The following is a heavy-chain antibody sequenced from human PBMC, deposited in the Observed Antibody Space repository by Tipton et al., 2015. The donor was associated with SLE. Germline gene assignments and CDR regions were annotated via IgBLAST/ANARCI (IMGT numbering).Heavy chain of an antibody. J-gene: IGHJ4*02. CDR3: ARGEVVAATPLDY. CDR1: GYTFTSYV. CDR2: INTNTGNP. Sequence: QSGAEVKKPGASVKASCKASGYTFTSYVMNWVRQAPGQGLEWMGWINTNTGNPTYAQGFTGRFVFSLDTSVSTAYLQISSLKAEDTAVYYCARGEVVAATPLDYWGQGTLVTVSS. D-gene: IGHD2-15*01. V-gene: IGHV7-4-1*02.